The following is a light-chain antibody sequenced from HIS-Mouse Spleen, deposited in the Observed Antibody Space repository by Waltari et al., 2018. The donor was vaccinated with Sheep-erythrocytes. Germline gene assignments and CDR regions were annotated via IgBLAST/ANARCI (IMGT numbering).Light chain of an antibody. V-gene: IGKV1-39*01. CDR3: QQSYSTPQFT. J-gene: IGKJ3*01. Sequence: DIQMTQSPSSLSASVGDRVTITCRASQSISSYLNWYQQKPGKVPKLLIYAASRLQSGVPSRFSGSGSGTDFTLTISSLQPEDFATYYCQQSYSTPQFTFGPGTKVDIK. CDR1: QSISSY. CDR2: AAS.